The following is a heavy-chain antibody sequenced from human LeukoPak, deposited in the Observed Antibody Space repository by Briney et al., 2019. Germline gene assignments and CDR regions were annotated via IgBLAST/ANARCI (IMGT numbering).Heavy chain of an antibody. CDR2: MNPNSGNT. J-gene: IGHJ4*02. CDR1: GYTFTSYD. CDR3: AREGGYSYGYGLNY. V-gene: IGHV1-8*03. D-gene: IGHD5-18*01. Sequence: ASVKVSCKASGYTFTSYDIYWVRQATGQGLEWMGWMNPNSGNTGYAQKFQGRVTITRNTSISTAYMELSSLRSEDTAVYYCAREGGYSYGYGLNYWGQGTLVTVSS.